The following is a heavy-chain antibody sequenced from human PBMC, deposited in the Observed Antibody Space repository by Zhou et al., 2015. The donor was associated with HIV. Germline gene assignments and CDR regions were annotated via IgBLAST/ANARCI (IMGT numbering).Heavy chain of an antibody. Sequence: QVQLVQSGAEVKKPGSSVKVSCKASGGTFSSYAISWVRQAPGQGLEWMGGIIPIFGTANYAQKFQGRVTITADESTSTAYMELSSLRSEDTAVYYCAKRSGPLGYCSSTSCLRDYYMDVWGKGTTVTVSS. D-gene: IGHD2-2*01. CDR2: IIPIFGTA. CDR3: AKRSGPLGYCSSTSCLRDYYMDV. CDR1: GGTFSSYA. J-gene: IGHJ6*03. V-gene: IGHV1-69*01.